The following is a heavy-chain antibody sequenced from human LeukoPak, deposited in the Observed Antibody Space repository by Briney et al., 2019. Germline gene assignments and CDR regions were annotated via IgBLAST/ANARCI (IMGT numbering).Heavy chain of an antibody. CDR3: ARDRGYNWFDP. CDR2: IYSGGST. D-gene: IGHD1-26*01. V-gene: IGHV3-53*01. J-gene: IGHJ5*02. CDR1: GFTVSSNY. Sequence: GGSLRLSCAASGFTVSSNYMSWVRQAPGKGLEWVSVIYSGGSTYYADSVKGRFTISRDNSKNTLYLQMNSLRAEDTAVYYCARDRGYNWFDPWGQGTLVTVSS.